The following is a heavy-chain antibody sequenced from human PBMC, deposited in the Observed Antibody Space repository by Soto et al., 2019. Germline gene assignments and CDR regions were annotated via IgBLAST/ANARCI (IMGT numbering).Heavy chain of an antibody. Sequence: GGSLRLSCEASGFTFSNYAMNWVRQAPGKGPEWVSTISGSGGSTKYADSVRGRFTISRDNSKNTLYLQMNSLRAEDTALYFCAKQPLSLQTLYYWGPGSLVTVSS. CDR3: AKQPLSLQTLYY. CDR1: GFTFSNYA. J-gene: IGHJ4*02. CDR2: ISGSGGST. V-gene: IGHV3-23*01.